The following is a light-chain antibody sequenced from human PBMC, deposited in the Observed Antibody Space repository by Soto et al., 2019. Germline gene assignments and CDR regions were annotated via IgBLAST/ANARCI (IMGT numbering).Light chain of an antibody. CDR3: QQGYSTCS. Sequence: DIEMTQSPSSLSASVGDSVTITCRPSQSISTYLNWYQQKPGKAPKLLISAASNLENGVPSSFSGSGSGTDFTLTISSLQPEDFATYYCQQGYSTCSFGQGTKVEIK. V-gene: IGKV1-39*01. CDR1: QSISTY. CDR2: AAS. J-gene: IGKJ1*01.